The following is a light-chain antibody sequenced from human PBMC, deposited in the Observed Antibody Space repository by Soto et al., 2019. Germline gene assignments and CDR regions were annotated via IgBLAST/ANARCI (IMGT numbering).Light chain of an antibody. CDR3: QSCVTRLSGPVV. CDR1: SSNIGAEYD. CDR2: DNN. Sequence: QSVLTQPPSMSGAPGQRVTISCTGSSSNIGAEYDVHWYQQHPGTAPKLLIFDNNNRPSGVPDRFSGSKSDTSASLAITGLQAEDEADCCLQSCVTRLSGPVVFGGGTKVPVL. V-gene: IGLV1-40*01. J-gene: IGLJ2*01.